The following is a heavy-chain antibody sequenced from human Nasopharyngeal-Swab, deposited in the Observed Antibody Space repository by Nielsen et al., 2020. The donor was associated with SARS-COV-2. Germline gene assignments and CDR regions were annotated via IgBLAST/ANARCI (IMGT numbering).Heavy chain of an antibody. CDR2: VSGSTGNT. J-gene: IGHJ4*02. Sequence: AESLTLSCAASGFTFSSYAMSWVRQPPGKGLEWVSTVSGSTGNTYYADSVKGRFTISRDLSKNTPDLQMNSLRADDTAVYCCAKGEYSGYSTFDCWGQGTLVTVSS. D-gene: IGHD5-12*01. CDR3: AKGEYSGYSTFDC. V-gene: IGHV3-23*01. CDR1: GFTFSSYA.